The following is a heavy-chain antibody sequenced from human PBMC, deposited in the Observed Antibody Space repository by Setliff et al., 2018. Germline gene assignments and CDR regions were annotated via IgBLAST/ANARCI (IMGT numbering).Heavy chain of an antibody. D-gene: IGHD2-21*02. CDR2: MSYGGHT. CDR1: GSSISANHY. Sequence: PSETLSLTCAVSGSSISANHYWGWVRQPPGKGLEWIGSMSYGGHTYYKPSLNSRATIFADTSKNSFSLKLTSVTAEDTALYFCMRHLDYCGGNCPHNSIDFWGQGALVTVSS. J-gene: IGHJ4*02. V-gene: IGHV4-39*01. CDR3: MRHLDYCGGNCPHNSIDF.